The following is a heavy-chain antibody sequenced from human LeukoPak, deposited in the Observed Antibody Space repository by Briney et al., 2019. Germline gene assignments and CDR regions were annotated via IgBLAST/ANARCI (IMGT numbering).Heavy chain of an antibody. CDR1: GYTXTGYY. J-gene: IGHJ4*02. CDR2: INPNSGGT. Sequence: ASVKVSCKASGYTXTGYYMHWVRQAPGQGLEWMGWINPNSGGTNYAQKFQGRVTMTRDTSISRAYMELSRLRSDDTAVYYCASAYCGGDCYVDYWGQGTLVTVSS. V-gene: IGHV1-2*02. D-gene: IGHD2-21*02. CDR3: ASAYCGGDCYVDY.